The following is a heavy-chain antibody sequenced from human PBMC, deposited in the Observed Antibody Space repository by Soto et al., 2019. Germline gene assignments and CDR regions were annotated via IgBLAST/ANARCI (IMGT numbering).Heavy chain of an antibody. CDR2: IYWDDDK. CDR1: GFSLSTDDVG. Sequence: SGPTLVNPTQTLTLTCTFSGFSLSTDDVGVGWIRQPPGKALDWLAVIYWDDDKRYSPSLKSRLTITKDTSKNQVLLTMTNTDPVDTATYFCARSKYSISSFDYWGQGALVTV. D-gene: IGHD6-6*01. J-gene: IGHJ4*02. CDR3: ARSKYSISSFDY. V-gene: IGHV2-5*02.